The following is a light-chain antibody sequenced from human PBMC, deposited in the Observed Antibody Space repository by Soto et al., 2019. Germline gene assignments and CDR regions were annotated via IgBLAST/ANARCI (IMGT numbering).Light chain of an antibody. CDR2: GAS. Sequence: EIVLTQSPGTLSLSPGERATFSCRASQSVSSRFLAWYQQKPCQAPRLLIYGASSRATGIPDRFSGSGSGTDFTLTISLLEPEDFAVYYCHYYDDSPPFPFGPGTTVDIK. J-gene: IGKJ3*01. CDR1: QSVSSRF. V-gene: IGKV3-20*01. CDR3: HYYDDSPPFP.